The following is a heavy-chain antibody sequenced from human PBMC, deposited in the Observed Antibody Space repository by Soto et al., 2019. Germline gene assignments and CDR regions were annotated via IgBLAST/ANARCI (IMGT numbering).Heavy chain of an antibody. D-gene: IGHD6-19*01. V-gene: IGHV3-33*01. CDR1: GVTFSSSG. J-gene: IGHJ4*02. CDR3: ARGDSSGWYGY. CDR2: IWYDGSNK. Sequence: QVQLVESGGGVVQPGRSLRLSCAASGVTFSSSGMHWVRQAPGKGLEWVAVIWYDGSNKYYADSVKGRFTISRDNSKNTLYLQMNSLRAEDTAVYYCARGDSSGWYGYWGQGTLVTVSS.